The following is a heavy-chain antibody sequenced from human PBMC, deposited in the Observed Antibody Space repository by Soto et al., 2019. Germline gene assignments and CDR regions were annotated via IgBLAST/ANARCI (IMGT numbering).Heavy chain of an antibody. CDR1: GFTFSSYG. CDR2: ISYDGSNK. CDR3: AKDHSSGWDYFDY. Sequence: QVQLVECGGGVVQPGRSLRLTCAASGFTFSSYGMHWVRQAPGKGLEWVAVISYDGSNKYYADSVKGRFTISRDNSKNTLYLQMNSLRAEDTAVYYCAKDHSSGWDYFDYWGQGTLVTVSS. V-gene: IGHV3-30*18. D-gene: IGHD6-19*01. J-gene: IGHJ4*02.